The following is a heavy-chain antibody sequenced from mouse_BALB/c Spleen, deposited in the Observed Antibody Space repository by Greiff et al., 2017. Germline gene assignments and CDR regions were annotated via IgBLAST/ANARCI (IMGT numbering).Heavy chain of an antibody. CDR1: GFSLTSYG. V-gene: IGHV2-9*02. CDR2: IWAGGST. J-gene: IGHJ3*01. CDR3: ASGPSLAY. Sequence: QVQLKESGPGLVAPSQSLSITCTVSGFSLTSYGVHWVRQPPGKGLEWLGVIWAGGSTNYNSALMSRLSISKDNSKSQVFLKMNSLQTDDTAMYYCASGPSLAYWGQGTLVTVSA.